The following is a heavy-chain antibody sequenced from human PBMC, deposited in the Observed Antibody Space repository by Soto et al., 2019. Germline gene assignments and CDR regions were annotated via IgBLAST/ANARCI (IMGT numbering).Heavy chain of an antibody. CDR2: ISAYNGNT. V-gene: IGHV1-18*01. J-gene: IGHJ4*02. CDR3: ARPYDFWSGSGPFDY. CDR1: GYTFTSYG. Sequence: ASVKVSCKASGYTFTSYGISWVRQAPGQALEWMGWISAYNGNTNYAQKLQGRVTMTTDTSTSTAYMELRSLRSDDTAVYYCARPYDFWSGSGPFDYCGQGSLVTVSS. D-gene: IGHD3-3*01.